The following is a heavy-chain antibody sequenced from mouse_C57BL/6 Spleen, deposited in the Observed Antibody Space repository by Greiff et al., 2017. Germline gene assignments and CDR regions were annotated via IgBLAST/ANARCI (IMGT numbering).Heavy chain of an antibody. V-gene: IGHV1-50*01. D-gene: IGHD3-2*02. CDR3: ARSLQLRLQFAY. J-gene: IGHJ3*01. CDR2: IDPSDSYT. CDR1: GYTFTSYW. Sequence: QVQLQQPGAGLVKPGASVKLSCKASGYTFTSYWMQWVKQRPGQGLEWIGEIDPSDSYTNYNQKFKGKATLTVDTSSSTAYMQLSSLTSEDSAVYYCARSLQLRLQFAYWGQGTLVTVSA.